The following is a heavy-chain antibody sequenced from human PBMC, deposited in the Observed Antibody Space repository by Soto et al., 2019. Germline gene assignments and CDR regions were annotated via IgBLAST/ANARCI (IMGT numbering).Heavy chain of an antibody. CDR3: ARDQVGEWELPSLGYYYYGMDV. D-gene: IGHD1-26*01. Sequence: ASVKVSCKASGGTFSSYAISWVRQAPGQGLEWMGGIIPIFGTANYAQKFQGRVTVTADKSTSTAYMELSSLRSEDTAVYYCARDQVGEWELPSLGYYYYGMDVWGQGTTVTVSS. V-gene: IGHV1-69*06. CDR2: IIPIFGTA. CDR1: GGTFSSYA. J-gene: IGHJ6*02.